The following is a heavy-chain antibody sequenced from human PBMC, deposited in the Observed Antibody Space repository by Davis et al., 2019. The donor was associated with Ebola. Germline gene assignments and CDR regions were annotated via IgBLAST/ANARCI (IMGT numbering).Heavy chain of an antibody. V-gene: IGHV3-20*04. CDR1: GFTFDDYA. D-gene: IGHD3-3*01. Sequence: GESLKISCTASGFTFDDYAMTWVRQAPGKGLEWVSGINWNGGSTGYADSVKGRFTISRDNAKNSLYLQMNSLRAEDTAVYYCARDFTIFGVVIALVYWGQGTLVTVSS. CDR2: INWNGGST. CDR3: ARDFTIFGVVIALVY. J-gene: IGHJ4*02.